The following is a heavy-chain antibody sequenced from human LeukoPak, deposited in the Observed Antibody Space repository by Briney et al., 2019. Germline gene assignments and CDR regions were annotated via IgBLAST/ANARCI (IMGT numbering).Heavy chain of an antibody. V-gene: IGHV1-46*01. CDR2: INPSGGST. Sequence: GASVKVSCKASGYTFTSYYMHWVRQAPGQGLEWMGIINPSGGSTSYAQKFQGRVTITRDTSASTAYMELSSLRSEDTAVYYCASCNGGSCYYFDYWGQGTLVTVSS. D-gene: IGHD2-15*01. J-gene: IGHJ4*02. CDR3: ASCNGGSCYYFDY. CDR1: GYTFTSYY.